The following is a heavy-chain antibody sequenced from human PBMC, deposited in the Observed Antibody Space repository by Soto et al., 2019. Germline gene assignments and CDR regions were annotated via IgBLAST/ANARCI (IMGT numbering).Heavy chain of an antibody. CDR3: ARERGVTDAFDI. J-gene: IGHJ3*02. CDR1: GGTFSSYT. D-gene: IGHD3-10*01. CDR2: IIPILGIA. V-gene: IGHV1-69*04. Sequence: SVKVSCKASGGTFSSYTISWVRQAPGRGLEWMGRIIPILGIANYAQKFQGRVTITADKSTSTAYMELSSLRSEDTAVYYYARERGVTDAFDIWGQGTMVTVSS.